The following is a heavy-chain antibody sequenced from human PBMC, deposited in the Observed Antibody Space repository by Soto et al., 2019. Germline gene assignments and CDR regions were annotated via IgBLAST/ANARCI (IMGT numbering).Heavy chain of an antibody. CDR1: GLTISGKKY. CDR2: LYDVDGS. Sequence: GGSLRLSCAAFGLTISGKKYVAWVRQAPGKGLEWVSALYDVDGSFYADSVEGRFTTSSDSSKTTVYLQMNDLRPDDTAVYYCATWHEREHAYDVWGQGTTVTVSS. CDR3: ATWHEREHAYDV. V-gene: IGHV3-53*01. D-gene: IGHD1-1*01. J-gene: IGHJ3*01.